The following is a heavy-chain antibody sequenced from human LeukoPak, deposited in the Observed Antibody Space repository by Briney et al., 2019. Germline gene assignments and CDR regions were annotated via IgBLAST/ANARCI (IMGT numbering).Heavy chain of an antibody. V-gene: IGHV3-33*01. Sequence: GGSLRLSCAASGFTFSSYGMHWVRQAPGKGLEWVAVIWYDGSNKYYADSVKGRFTISRDNSKNTLYLQMNSLRAEDTAVYYCARDNKDIVVGHDAFDIWGQGTMVTVSS. CDR2: IWYDGSNK. CDR3: ARDNKDIVVGHDAFDI. D-gene: IGHD2-2*01. CDR1: GFTFSSYG. J-gene: IGHJ3*02.